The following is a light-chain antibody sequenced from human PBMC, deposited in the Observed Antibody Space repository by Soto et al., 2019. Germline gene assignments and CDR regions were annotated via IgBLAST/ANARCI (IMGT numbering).Light chain of an antibody. CDR2: AAS. CDR1: QSISSF. CDR3: QQTHSIPPT. Sequence: DIQMTQSPSSLSASVGDRVTITCRASQSISSFLNWYQHKPGKAPRLLIYAASSLQSGVPSRFSGSGSGTDFTLTISSLQPEDFATYHCQQTHSIPPTFAQGTKV. J-gene: IGKJ1*01. V-gene: IGKV1-39*01.